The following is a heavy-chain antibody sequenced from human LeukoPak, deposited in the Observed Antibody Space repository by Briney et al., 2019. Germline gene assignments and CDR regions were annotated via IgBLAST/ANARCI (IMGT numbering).Heavy chain of an antibody. CDR1: GFTLSNYG. J-gene: IGHJ6*03. Sequence: GGSLRLSCTASGFTLSNYGMSWVRQAPGKGLEWVSTINSNGGSTYYADSVKGRFTMSRDNSKNTLYLQMNTLRAEDTAVYYCAKDPNFYYCMDVWGKGTTVTISS. V-gene: IGHV3-23*01. CDR3: AKDPNFYYCMDV. CDR2: INSNGGST.